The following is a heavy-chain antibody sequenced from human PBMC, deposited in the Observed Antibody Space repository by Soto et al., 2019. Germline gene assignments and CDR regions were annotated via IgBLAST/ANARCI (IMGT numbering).Heavy chain of an antibody. Sequence: SVKVSCKASGGTFSSYAISWVRQAPGQGLEWMGGIIPIFVTANYAQKFQGRVTITADESTSTAYMELSSLRSEDTAVYYCARGRTLRGRKYYYYGMDVWGQGTTVTVSS. D-gene: IGHD3-16*01. CDR3: ARGRTLRGRKYYYYGMDV. CDR2: IIPIFVTA. J-gene: IGHJ6*02. CDR1: GGTFSSYA. V-gene: IGHV1-69*13.